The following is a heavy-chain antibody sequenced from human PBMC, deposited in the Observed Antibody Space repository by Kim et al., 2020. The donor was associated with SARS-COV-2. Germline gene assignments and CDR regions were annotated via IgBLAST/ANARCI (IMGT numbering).Heavy chain of an antibody. CDR3: AKDPSDYSESRARGDDY. CDR1: GFTFSSYG. Sequence: GGSLRLSCAASGFTFSSYGMHWVRQAPGKGLEWVAVISYDGSNKYYADSVKGRFTISRDNSKNTLYLQMNSLRAEDTAVYYCAKDPSDYSESRARGDDYWGQGTLVTVSS. D-gene: IGHD4-4*01. CDR2: ISYDGSNK. V-gene: IGHV3-30*18. J-gene: IGHJ4*02.